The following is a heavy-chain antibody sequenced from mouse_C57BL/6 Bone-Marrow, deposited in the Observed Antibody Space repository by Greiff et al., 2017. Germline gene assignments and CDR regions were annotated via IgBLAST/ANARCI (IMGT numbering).Heavy chain of an antibody. CDR1: GYTFTGYW. CDR3: ARYVYGSSSPWFAY. V-gene: IGHV1-9*01. CDR2: ILPGSGST. D-gene: IGHD1-1*01. J-gene: IGHJ3*01. Sequence: QVQLQQSGAELMKPGASVKLSCKATGYTFTGYWIEWVKQRPGHGLEWIGEILPGSGSTNYNEKFKGKATFTADTSSNTAYMQLSSLTTEDSAIYYCARYVYGSSSPWFAYWGQGTLVTVSA.